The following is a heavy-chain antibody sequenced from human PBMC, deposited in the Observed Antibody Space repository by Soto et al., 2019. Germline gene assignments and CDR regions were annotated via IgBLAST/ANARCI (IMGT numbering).Heavy chain of an antibody. CDR3: ARAIAVGSTSLDY. J-gene: IGHJ4*02. CDR2: ISSRSSTI. V-gene: IGHV3-48*02. D-gene: IGHD6-19*01. CDR1: GFSFSTYN. Sequence: GGSLRLSFAASGFSFSTYNMNWVRQAPGRGLEWVSYISSRSSTIYHADSVKGRFTISRDNAKNSLYLQMDSLRDEDTAVYFCARAIAVGSTSLDYWGLGTRVTVSS.